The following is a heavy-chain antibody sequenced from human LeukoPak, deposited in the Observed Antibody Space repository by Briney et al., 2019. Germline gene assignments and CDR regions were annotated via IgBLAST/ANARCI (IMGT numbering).Heavy chain of an antibody. CDR1: GFTFSSYG. J-gene: IGHJ4*02. V-gene: IGHV3-23*01. D-gene: IGHD3-22*01. CDR2: ISGSGGST. Sequence: GGSLRLSCAASGFTFSSYGMSWVRQAPGKGLDWVSAISGSGGSTYYGDSVKGRFTISRDNSKSTLYLQMNSLRAEDTAVYYCAKWGYYDSSGYPTLFDYWGQGTLVTVSS. CDR3: AKWGYYDSSGYPTLFDY.